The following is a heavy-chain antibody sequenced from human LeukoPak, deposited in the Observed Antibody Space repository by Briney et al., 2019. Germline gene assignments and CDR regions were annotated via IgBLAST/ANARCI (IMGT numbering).Heavy chain of an antibody. CDR1: GFTFNSFA. Sequence: GGSLRLSCAASGFTFNSFAMSWVRQAPGKGLEWVSVISGSGGSTYYADSVKGRFTISRDNSKNTLYLQMNSLRAQDTAVYYCANESPFLDYWGQGTLVTVSS. CDR3: ANESPFLDY. V-gene: IGHV3-23*01. J-gene: IGHJ4*02. CDR2: ISGSGGST.